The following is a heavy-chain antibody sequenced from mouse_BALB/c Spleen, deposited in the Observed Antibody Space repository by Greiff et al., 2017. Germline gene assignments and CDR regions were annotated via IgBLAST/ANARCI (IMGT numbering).Heavy chain of an antibody. J-gene: IGHJ4*01. CDR2: ISSGGSYT. CDR3: ARFYRYENYAMDY. V-gene: IGHV5-6*02. Sequence: DVKLVESGGDLVKPGGSLKLSCAASGFTFSSYGMSWVRQTPDKRLEWVATISSGGSYTYYPDSVKGRFTISRDNAKNTLYLQMSSLKSEDTAMYYCARFYRYENYAMDYWGQGTSVTVSS. D-gene: IGHD2-14*01. CDR1: GFTFSSYG.